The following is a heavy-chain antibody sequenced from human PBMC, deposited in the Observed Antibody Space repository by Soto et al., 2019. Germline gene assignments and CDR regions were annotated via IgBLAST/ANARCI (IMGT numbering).Heavy chain of an antibody. Sequence: SETLSLTCAVSGASISSGNPSWSWIRQPPGKGLEWTGYIYHSGSTYYNPSLTRRVTISVDRSKNQFSLNLNSVTAADTAVYYCARGGYSGYDLTFDHWGQGTLVTVSS. D-gene: IGHD5-12*01. V-gene: IGHV4-30-2*01. J-gene: IGHJ4*02. CDR3: ARGGYSGYDLTFDH. CDR1: GASISSGNPS. CDR2: IYHSGST.